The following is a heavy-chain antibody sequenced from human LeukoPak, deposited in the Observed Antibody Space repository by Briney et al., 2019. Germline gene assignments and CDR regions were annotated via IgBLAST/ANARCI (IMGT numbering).Heavy chain of an antibody. V-gene: IGHV3-73*01. CDR3: VPTYFSDSSTFYPDY. Sequence: GGSLRLSCAAFGFTFSDSAMHWVRQASGSGLEWVGRVRKKADNYATAYAASVKGRFTISRDDSKNTAYLQMNSLKTEDTAVYYCVPTYFSDSSTFYPDYWGQGTLVTVSS. J-gene: IGHJ4*02. CDR1: GFTFSDSA. CDR2: VRKKADNYAT. D-gene: IGHD3-22*01.